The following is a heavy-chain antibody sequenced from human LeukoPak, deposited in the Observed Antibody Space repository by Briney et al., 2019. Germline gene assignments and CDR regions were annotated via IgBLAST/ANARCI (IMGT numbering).Heavy chain of an antibody. CDR3: AKFGSTSGRGFDP. J-gene: IGHJ5*02. V-gene: IGHV4-38-2*01. Sequence: PSETLSLTCAVSGFSISSDSYWGWIRQPPGKGLEWIGTIYYSGATYYSPSLKSRVTISLDTSKNHFSLRLTSVTAADTAVYYCAKFGSTSGRGFDPGGQGTLVTVSS. D-gene: IGHD2-2*01. CDR1: GFSISSDSY. CDR2: IYYSGAT.